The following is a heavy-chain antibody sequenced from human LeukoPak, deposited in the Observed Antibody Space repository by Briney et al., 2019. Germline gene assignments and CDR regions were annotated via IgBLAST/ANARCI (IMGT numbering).Heavy chain of an antibody. Sequence: PGGSLRLSCAASRFTFSTYGMSWVRQAPGKGLEWVSSISGSGGSTNYADSVKGRFTISRDNSKNTLYLQMNSLRDEDTAVYYCAKSSYYDSSGYYREYYFGFWGQGTLVTVSS. CDR3: AKSSYYDSSGYYREYYFGF. CDR2: ISGSGGST. V-gene: IGHV3-23*01. J-gene: IGHJ4*02. D-gene: IGHD3-22*01. CDR1: RFTFSTYG.